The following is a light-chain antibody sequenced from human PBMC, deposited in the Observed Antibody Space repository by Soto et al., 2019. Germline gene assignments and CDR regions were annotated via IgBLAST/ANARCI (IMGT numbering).Light chain of an antibody. CDR1: SSDVGGYNY. CDR3: YSYTTSSTYD. CDR2: DVS. Sequence: QSALTQPASVSWSPGQSITISCSGTSSDVGGYNYVSWYQQHPGKAPQVMIYDVSNRPSGVSNRFPGPKSGNTASLTLYGLQAESEAEYYCYSYTTSSTYDFGIGTKVTAL. J-gene: IGLJ1*01. V-gene: IGLV2-14*01.